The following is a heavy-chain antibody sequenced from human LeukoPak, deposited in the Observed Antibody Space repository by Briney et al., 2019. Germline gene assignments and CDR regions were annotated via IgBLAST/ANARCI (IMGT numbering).Heavy chain of an antibody. D-gene: IGHD3-10*01. Sequence: PSETLSLTCTVSGGSISSSSYYWGWIRQPPGKGLEWIGSIYYSGSTNYNPSLKSRVTISVDTSKNQFSLKLSSVTAADTAVYYCAREARSWYGSGSHYYGMDVWGQGTTVTVSS. CDR1: GGSISSSSYY. CDR3: AREARSWYGSGSHYYGMDV. V-gene: IGHV4-39*07. J-gene: IGHJ6*02. CDR2: IYYSGST.